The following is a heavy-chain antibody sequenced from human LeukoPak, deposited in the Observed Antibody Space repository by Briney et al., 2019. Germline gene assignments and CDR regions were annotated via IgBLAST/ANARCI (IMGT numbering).Heavy chain of an antibody. CDR1: GYTFTRYG. CDR2: ISAYNGNT. D-gene: IGHD1-1*01. V-gene: IGHV1-18*01. CDR3: ARENERPDY. J-gene: IGHJ4*02. Sequence: ASVKVSCKASGYTFTRYGISWVRQAPGQGLEWMGWISAYNGNTNYAQKLQGRVTMTTDTSTSTAHMELRNLRSDDTAVYYCARENERPDYWGQGTLVTVPS.